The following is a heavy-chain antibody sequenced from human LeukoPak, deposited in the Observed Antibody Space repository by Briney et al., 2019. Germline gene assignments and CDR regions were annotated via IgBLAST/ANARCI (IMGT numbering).Heavy chain of an antibody. Sequence: GASVKVSCKTSGYTFSNFGINWVRQAPGQGLEWMGWISGNNDNPNYGQKFQGRFTVTTDSSTSTAYMELRNLRFDDTAVYYCARDGTRTDDYWGQGTLVTVSS. CDR1: GYTFSNFG. D-gene: IGHD1-1*01. V-gene: IGHV1-18*01. CDR3: ARDGTRTDDY. J-gene: IGHJ4*02. CDR2: ISGNNDNP.